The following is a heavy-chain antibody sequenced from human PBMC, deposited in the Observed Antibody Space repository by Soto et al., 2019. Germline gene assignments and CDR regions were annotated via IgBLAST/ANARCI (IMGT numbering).Heavy chain of an antibody. CDR2: ISPYNDDT. Sequence: ASVKVSCKASGYTFNSYGISWVRQAPGQGLEWLGWISPYNDDTKYAQSLQGRVTMSTDTSSRTAYMHLRSLRSDDTAVYFCARGGYYDSSGSRNYHYYGMDVWGQGTTVTVSS. V-gene: IGHV1-18*01. CDR1: GYTFNSYG. D-gene: IGHD3-22*01. CDR3: ARGGYYDSSGSRNYHYYGMDV. J-gene: IGHJ6*02.